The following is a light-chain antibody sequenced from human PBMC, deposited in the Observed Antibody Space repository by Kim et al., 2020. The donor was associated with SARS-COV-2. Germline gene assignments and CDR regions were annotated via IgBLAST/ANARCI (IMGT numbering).Light chain of an antibody. CDR3: QQNTGSPFT. J-gene: IGKJ5*01. V-gene: IGKV3-20*01. CDR1: QSVRNGY. Sequence: VLTQSPGTLSLSPGERATLSCRASQSVRNGYLAWYQQKPGQAPRLLIYDASSRATGIPDRFSGSGSGTDFTLTISRLEPEDFAVYYCQQNTGSPFTFGKGTRLEIK. CDR2: DAS.